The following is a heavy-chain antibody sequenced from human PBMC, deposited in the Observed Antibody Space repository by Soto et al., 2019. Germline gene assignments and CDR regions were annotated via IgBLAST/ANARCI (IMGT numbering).Heavy chain of an antibody. CDR2: ISSTTNYI. CDR1: GFTLSRYS. V-gene: IGHV3-21*01. Sequence: EVQLVESGGGLVRPGGTLRLSCAASGFTLSRYSMNWVRQAPGKGLEWVSSISSTTNYIYYADSMKGRFTVSRDNAKNSVYLDMNCLSAEDTAVYYCARESEDLTSNFDYWGQGTLVTVSS. J-gene: IGHJ4*02. CDR3: ARESEDLTSNFDY.